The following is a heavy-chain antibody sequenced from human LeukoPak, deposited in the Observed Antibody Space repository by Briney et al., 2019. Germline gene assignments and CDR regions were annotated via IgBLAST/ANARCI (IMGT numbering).Heavy chain of an antibody. CDR2: IKQDGSEE. Sequence: GGSLRLSCAASGFTFSSYWMSWVRQAPGKGLEWVANIKQDGSEEYYVDSVKGRFTISRDNAKNSLYLQMNSLRAEDTAVYYCAREIVVVPAAIPYYYGMDVWGQGTTVTVSS. CDR1: GFTFSSYW. CDR3: AREIVVVPAAIPYYYGMDV. D-gene: IGHD2-2*01. V-gene: IGHV3-7*01. J-gene: IGHJ6*02.